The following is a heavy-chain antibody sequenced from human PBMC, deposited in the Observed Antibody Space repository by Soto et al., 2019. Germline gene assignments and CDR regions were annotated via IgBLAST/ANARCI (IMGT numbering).Heavy chain of an antibody. Sequence: GGSLRLSCAASGFTFTDHYMDWVRQAPGKGLEWVGRARNKVNSYIISYAASVKGRFIISRDDSKNTLYLQMNSLRAEDTAVYYCARSVVVPAALDYWGQGTLVTVSS. V-gene: IGHV3-72*01. CDR2: ARNKVNSYII. CDR1: GFTFTDHY. J-gene: IGHJ4*02. CDR3: ARSVVVPAALDY. D-gene: IGHD2-2*01.